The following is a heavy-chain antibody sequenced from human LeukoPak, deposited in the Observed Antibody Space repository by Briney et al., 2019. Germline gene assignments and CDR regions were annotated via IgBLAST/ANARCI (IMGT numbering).Heavy chain of an antibody. J-gene: IGHJ4*02. CDR2: IYYSGST. D-gene: IGHD3-22*01. CDR1: GGSISSYY. CDR3: ARKYYYDSSGYDN. Sequence: PSETLSLTCTVSGGSISSYYWSWIRQPPGKGLEWIGYIYYSGSTNYNPSLKSRVTISVDTSKNQFSLKLSSVTAADTAVYYCARKYYYDSSGYDNWGQGTLVTVSS. V-gene: IGHV4-59*12.